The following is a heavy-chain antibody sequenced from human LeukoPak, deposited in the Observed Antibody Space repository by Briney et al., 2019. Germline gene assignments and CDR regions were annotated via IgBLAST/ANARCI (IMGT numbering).Heavy chain of an antibody. V-gene: IGHV4-59*08. Sequence: SETLSLTCTVSGGSISSYYWSWIRQPPGKGLEWIGYIYYSGSTDSNPSLKSRVTISADTSKNQISLKLSSVTAADTAVYYCARTYCRGGSCHFDYWGQGTLVTVSS. D-gene: IGHD2-15*01. J-gene: IGHJ4*02. CDR3: ARTYCRGGSCHFDY. CDR1: GGSISSYY. CDR2: IYYSGST.